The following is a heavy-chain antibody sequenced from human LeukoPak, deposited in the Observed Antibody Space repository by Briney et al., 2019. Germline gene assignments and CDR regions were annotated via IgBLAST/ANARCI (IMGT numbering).Heavy chain of an antibody. Sequence: SETLSLTCAVSGGSISSGGYYWSWIRQPPGKGLEWIGYIYHSGSTYYNPSLKSRVTISVDRSKNQFSLKLSSVTAADTAVYYCARGLQLERLGDAFDIWGQGTMVTVSS. D-gene: IGHD1-1*01. CDR3: ARGLQLERLGDAFDI. V-gene: IGHV4-30-2*01. CDR1: GGSISSGGYY. J-gene: IGHJ3*02. CDR2: IYHSGST.